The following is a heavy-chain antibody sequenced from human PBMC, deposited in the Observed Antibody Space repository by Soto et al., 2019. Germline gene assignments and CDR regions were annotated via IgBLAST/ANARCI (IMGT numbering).Heavy chain of an antibody. J-gene: IGHJ4*02. CDR1: GYTFTNYY. V-gene: IGHV1-46*01. Sequence: ASVKVSCKASGYTFTNYYMHWVRQAPGQGLEWMGIINPSGGSTSYAQKFQGRVTMTRDTSTSTVYMELSSLRSEDTAVYYCARTYSSGWYGFWGQGTLVTVSS. CDR2: INPSGGST. D-gene: IGHD6-19*01. CDR3: ARTYSSGWYGF.